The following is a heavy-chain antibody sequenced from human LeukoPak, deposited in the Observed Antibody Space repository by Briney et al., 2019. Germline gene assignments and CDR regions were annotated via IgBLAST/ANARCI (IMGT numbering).Heavy chain of an antibody. CDR2: LYYDASNK. CDR3: ARVHYDFWCGHYTGTFDF. Sequence: GGSLTLSCAASGFTFSSHAMHWVRQAPGKGLESVAVLYYDASNKYYPDPVKGRFTISRDNSKSPLYLQMSGLGAEDTAVYYCARVHYDFWCGHYTGTFDFWGQGTLVTVPS. J-gene: IGHJ5*01. V-gene: IGHV3-30*04. CDR1: GFTFSSHA. D-gene: IGHD3-3*01.